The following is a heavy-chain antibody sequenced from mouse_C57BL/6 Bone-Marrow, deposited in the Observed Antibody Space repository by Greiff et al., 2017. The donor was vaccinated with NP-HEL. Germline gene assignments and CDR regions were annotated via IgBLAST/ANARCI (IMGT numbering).Heavy chain of an antibody. CDR1: GFTFSSYA. CDR3: AREGARGY. J-gene: IGHJ2*01. CDR2: ISAGGSYT. Sequence: EVKVEESGGGLVKPGGSLKLSCAASGFTFSSYAMSWVRQTPEKRLEWVATISAGGSYTYYQDNVKGRFTISRDNAKNNLSLQMSHLKSEDTAMYYCAREGARGYWGQGTTLTVSS. V-gene: IGHV5-4*01.